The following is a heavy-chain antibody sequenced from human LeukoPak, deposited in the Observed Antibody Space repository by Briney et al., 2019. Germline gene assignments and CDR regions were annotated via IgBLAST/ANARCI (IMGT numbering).Heavy chain of an antibody. D-gene: IGHD6-13*01. CDR2: INPTGGST. CDR3: ARTAAHRFDY. J-gene: IGHJ4*02. Sequence: ASGKVSCKASGYTFPSYFMHWVRQAPGQGLEWMGIINPTGGSTTYAQKFQGRVTMTRDTSTSTVYMELSSLRSDDTAVYYCARTAAHRFDYWGQGTLVTVSS. CDR1: GYTFPSYF. V-gene: IGHV1-46*01.